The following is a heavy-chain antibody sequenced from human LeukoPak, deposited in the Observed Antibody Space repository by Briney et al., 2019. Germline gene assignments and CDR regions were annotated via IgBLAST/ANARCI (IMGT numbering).Heavy chain of an antibody. CDR2: IKQDGSEK. CDR3: AKEGFYCSGGSCYPDY. D-gene: IGHD2-15*01. J-gene: IGHJ4*02. Sequence: GGSLRLSCAASGFTFSSYWMSWVRQAPGKGLEWVANIKQDGSEKYYVDSVKGRFTISRDNSKNTLYLQMNSLRAEDTAVYYCAKEGFYCSGGSCYPDYWGQGTLVTVSS. CDR1: GFTFSSYW. V-gene: IGHV3-7*03.